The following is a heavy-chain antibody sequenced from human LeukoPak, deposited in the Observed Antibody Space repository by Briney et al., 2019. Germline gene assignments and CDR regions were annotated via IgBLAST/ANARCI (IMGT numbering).Heavy chain of an antibody. CDR1: GGTFSSYA. J-gene: IGHJ6*03. CDR3: ARETPAGAQYYMDV. V-gene: IGHV1-69*05. D-gene: IGHD2-2*01. Sequence: ASVKVSCKASGGTFSSYAISWVRQAPGQGLEWMGGIIPIFGTANYAQKFQGRVTITTDESTSTAYMELSSLRSEDTAVYYCARETPAGAQYYMDVWGKGTTVTVSS. CDR2: IIPIFGTA.